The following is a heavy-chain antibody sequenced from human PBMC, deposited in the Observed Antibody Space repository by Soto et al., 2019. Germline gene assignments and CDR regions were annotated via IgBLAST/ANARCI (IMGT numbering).Heavy chain of an antibody. V-gene: IGHV3-23*01. D-gene: IGHD1-26*01. J-gene: IGHJ4*02. CDR3: AKQMGKWVDTAIDF. Sequence: GSLRLSCVAPDFSFTHHAMTWVRLPPGKGLQWVAALSHDGGNIYYRDSVRGRFTISRDNSKNTLYLQMHSLKAEDTAVYFCAKQMGKWVDTAIDFWGQGTQVTVSS. CDR1: DFSFTHHA. CDR2: LSHDGGNI.